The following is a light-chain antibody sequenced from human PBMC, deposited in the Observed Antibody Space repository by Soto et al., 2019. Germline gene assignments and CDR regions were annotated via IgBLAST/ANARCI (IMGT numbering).Light chain of an antibody. Sequence: IHMTQSTSSVAAGVGDRVTITCLASQGINKLLAWYQQKPAKAPQLLISADYNFRSGLQPRFSATGSRTDLIITISNMPPEDFETYFCQKDKSFTLNFGGGKKLDIK. CDR2: ADY. V-gene: IGKV1-12*01. CDR3: QKDKSFTLN. CDR1: QGINKL. J-gene: IGKJ4*01.